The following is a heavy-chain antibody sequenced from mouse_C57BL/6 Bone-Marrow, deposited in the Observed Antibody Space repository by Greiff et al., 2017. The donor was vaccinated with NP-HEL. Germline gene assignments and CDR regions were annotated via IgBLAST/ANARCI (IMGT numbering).Heavy chain of an antibody. CDR2: IDPENGDT. Sequence: EVQLQQSGAELVRPGASVKLSCTASGFNIKDDYMHWVKQRPEQGLEWIGWIDPENGDTEYASQFQGKATITADTSSNTAYLQLSSLTSEDTAVYYCTTNYLFAYWGQGTLVTVSA. CDR1: GFNIKDDY. D-gene: IGHD1-1*02. J-gene: IGHJ3*01. CDR3: TTNYLFAY. V-gene: IGHV14-4*01.